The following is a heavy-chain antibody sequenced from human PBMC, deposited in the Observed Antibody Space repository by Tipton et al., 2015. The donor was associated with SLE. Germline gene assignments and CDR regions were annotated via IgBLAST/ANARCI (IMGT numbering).Heavy chain of an antibody. Sequence: TLSLTCAVYGGSFSGYYWSWIRQPPGKGLEWIGEINHSGSTNYNPSLKSRVTISVDTSKKQFSLKLSSVTAADTAVYYCATGDDFGDYWGQGTLVTVSS. D-gene: IGHD3/OR15-3a*01. CDR1: GGSFSGYY. CDR3: ATGDDFGDY. J-gene: IGHJ4*02. CDR2: INHSGST. V-gene: IGHV4-34*01.